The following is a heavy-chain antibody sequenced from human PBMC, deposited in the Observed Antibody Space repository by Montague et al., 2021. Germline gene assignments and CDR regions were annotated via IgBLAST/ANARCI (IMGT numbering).Heavy chain of an antibody. V-gene: IGHV4-4*02. CDR1: GGSSSSNNW. J-gene: IGHJ4*02. D-gene: IGHD6-19*01. CDR3: AGGDSSGWNPLFDN. CDR2: IYHSGST. Sequence: SETLSLTCAVSGGSSSSNNWWSCWLHPPGKGLEWVGGIYHSGSTTYNPSLNSRVTISVDNTKNQFSLLLQYVTAAATAVYYWAGGDSSGWNPLFDNWGQGTLVTVSS.